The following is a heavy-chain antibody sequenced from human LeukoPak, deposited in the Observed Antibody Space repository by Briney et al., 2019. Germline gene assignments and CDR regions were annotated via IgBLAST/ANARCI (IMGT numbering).Heavy chain of an antibody. J-gene: IGHJ4*02. V-gene: IGHV3-30*02. CDR2: IRYDGSHK. D-gene: IGHD2-2*01. CDR3: AKDTGYCSSTSCELDY. CDR1: GFTFNNYG. Sequence: PGGSLRLSCAASGFTFNNYGMHWVRQAPDKGLEWVAFIRYDGSHKFYADSVKGRFTISRDNSKNTLYLQTNSLRAEDTAIYYCAKDTGYCSSTSCELDYWGQGTLVTVSS.